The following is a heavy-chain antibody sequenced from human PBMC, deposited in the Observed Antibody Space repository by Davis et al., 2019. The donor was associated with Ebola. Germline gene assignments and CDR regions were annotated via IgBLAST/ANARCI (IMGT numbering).Heavy chain of an antibody. CDR3: ARKARHHYSSSSGEIDY. J-gene: IGHJ4*02. CDR1: GFTFSKYW. Sequence: GESLKISCAASGFTFSKYWMNWVRQAPGKGLEWVANIKQDGGEKYYVDSVKGRFTISRDNAKNSLYLQMNSLRAEDTAVYYCARKARHHYSSSSGEIDYWGQGTLVTVSS. V-gene: IGHV3-7*01. CDR2: IKQDGGEK. D-gene: IGHD6-13*01.